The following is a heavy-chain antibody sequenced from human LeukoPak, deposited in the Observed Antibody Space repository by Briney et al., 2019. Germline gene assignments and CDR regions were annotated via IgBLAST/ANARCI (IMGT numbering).Heavy chain of an antibody. CDR3: ARVEGPGTIRY. Sequence: AESLTLPCLPFGHTSRRYWISSLRHAHGHGLDWVANIKQDGSEKYYVDSVKVRFTISRDNAKNSLYLQMNSLRAEHTAVYYCARVEGPGTIRYWGQGTLVTVSS. D-gene: IGHD3-10*01. CDR1: GHTSRRYW. V-gene: IGHV3-7*01. CDR2: IKQDGSEK. J-gene: IGHJ4*02.